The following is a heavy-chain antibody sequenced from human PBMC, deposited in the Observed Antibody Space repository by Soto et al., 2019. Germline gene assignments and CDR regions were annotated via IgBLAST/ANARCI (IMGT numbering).Heavy chain of an antibody. CDR2: ISYDGSNK. Sequence: QVQLVESGGGVVQPGRSLRLSCAASGFTFSNYGIHWVRQAPGKGLEWVAVISYDGSNKYHADSVKGRFTISRDNSKNTLYLQMNSLRAEDTAVYYCAKGDWFDPWGQGTLVTVSS. CDR3: AKGDWFDP. V-gene: IGHV3-30*18. CDR1: GFTFSNYG. J-gene: IGHJ5*02.